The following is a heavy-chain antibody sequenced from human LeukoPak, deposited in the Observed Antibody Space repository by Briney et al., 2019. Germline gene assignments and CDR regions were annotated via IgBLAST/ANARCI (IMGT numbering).Heavy chain of an antibody. V-gene: IGHV3-48*01. Sequence: GGSLRLSCAASGFNFIDYSMNWVRQAPGKGLEWISYIGISSGNTKYADSVKGRFTISRDKARNSLYLQMNSLRVEDTAMYYCARDHRYAFDNWGHGTLVTVSS. J-gene: IGHJ4*01. D-gene: IGHD5-12*01. CDR2: IGISSGNT. CDR3: ARDHRYAFDN. CDR1: GFNFIDYS.